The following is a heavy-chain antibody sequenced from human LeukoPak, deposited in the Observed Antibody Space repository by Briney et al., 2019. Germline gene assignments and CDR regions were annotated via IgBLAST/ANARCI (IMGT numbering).Heavy chain of an antibody. D-gene: IGHD3-22*01. CDR1: GYTFTSYA. J-gene: IGHJ3*02. Sequence: ASVKVSCKASGYTFTSYAMRWVRQAPGQRLEWMGWINAGNGNTKYSQKFQGRVTITRDTSASTAYMELSSLRSEDTAVYYCASYYYDSSGYSLSAFDIWGQGTMVTVSS. CDR3: ASYYYDSSGYSLSAFDI. CDR2: INAGNGNT. V-gene: IGHV1-3*01.